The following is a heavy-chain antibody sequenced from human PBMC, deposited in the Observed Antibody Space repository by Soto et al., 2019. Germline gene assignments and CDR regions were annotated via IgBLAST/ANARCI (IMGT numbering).Heavy chain of an antibody. D-gene: IGHD3-3*01. J-gene: IGHJ6*02. CDR1: GGSFSGYY. CDR2: INHSGST. Sequence: QVQLQQWGAGLLKPSETLSLTCAVYGGSFSGYYWSWIRQPPGKGLEWIGEINHSGSTNYNPSLTSRVTISVDTSKNQFSLKLSSVTAADTAVYYCARKYDFWSGYAHYYYYGMDVWGQGTTVTVSS. CDR3: ARKYDFWSGYAHYYYYGMDV. V-gene: IGHV4-34*01.